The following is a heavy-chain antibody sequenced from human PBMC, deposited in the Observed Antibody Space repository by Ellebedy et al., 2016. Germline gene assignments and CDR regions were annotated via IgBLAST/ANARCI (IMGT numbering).Heavy chain of an antibody. CDR2: ISGSGGST. V-gene: IGHV3-23*01. J-gene: IGHJ4*02. D-gene: IGHD3-3*01. Sequence: GESLKISXAASGFTFSSYAMSWVRQAPGKGLEWVSAISGSGGSTYYADSVKGRFTISRDNSKNTLYLQMNSLRAEDTAVYYCAKTSRITIFGVVIGYFDYWGQGTLVTVSS. CDR1: GFTFSSYA. CDR3: AKTSRITIFGVVIGYFDY.